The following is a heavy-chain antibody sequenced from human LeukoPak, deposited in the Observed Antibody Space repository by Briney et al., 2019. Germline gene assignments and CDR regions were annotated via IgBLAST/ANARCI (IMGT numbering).Heavy chain of an antibody. CDR3: ARSIEMATMGSPLIDY. V-gene: IGHV1-69*05. Sequence: GASVKVSCKASGGTFISYAISWVRQAPGQGLEWMGRIIPIFGTANYAQKFQGRVTITTDESTSTAYMELRSLRYTDTAVYYCARSIEMATMGSPLIDYWGQGTLVTVSS. D-gene: IGHD5-24*01. CDR1: GGTFISYA. J-gene: IGHJ4*02. CDR2: IIPIFGTA.